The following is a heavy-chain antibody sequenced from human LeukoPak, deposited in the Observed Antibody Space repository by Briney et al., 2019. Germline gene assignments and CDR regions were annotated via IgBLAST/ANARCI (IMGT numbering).Heavy chain of an antibody. V-gene: IGHV4-59*01. D-gene: IGHD3-16*01. CDR3: ARDSYEKVL. CDR1: GGSISSYY. Sequence: SETLSLTCTVSGGSISSYYWSWIRQPPGKGLEWIGYIYYSGSTNYNPSLESRVTISVDTSKNQFFLKLSSVTAADTAVYYCARDSYEKVLWGQGTLVTVSS. CDR2: IYYSGST. J-gene: IGHJ4*02.